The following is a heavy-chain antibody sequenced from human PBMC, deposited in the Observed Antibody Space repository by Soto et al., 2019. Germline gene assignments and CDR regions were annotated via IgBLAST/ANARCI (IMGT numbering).Heavy chain of an antibody. Sequence: QVQLVESGGCVVQPGRSLRLSCAASGFTFSSYAMHWVRQAPGKGLEWVAVISYDGSNKYYADSVKGRFTISRDNSKNTLYLQMNSLRAEDAAVYYCARVGYCSGASCYAAPQLWLPDPHFDYWGQGTLVTVSS. V-gene: IGHV3-30-3*01. CDR2: ISYDGSNK. CDR1: GFTFSSYA. CDR3: ARVGYCSGASCYAAPQLWLPDPHFDY. J-gene: IGHJ4*02. D-gene: IGHD2-15*01.